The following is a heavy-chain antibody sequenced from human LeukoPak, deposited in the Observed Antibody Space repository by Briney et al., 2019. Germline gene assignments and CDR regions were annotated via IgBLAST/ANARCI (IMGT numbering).Heavy chain of an antibody. D-gene: IGHD3-22*01. CDR3: AREVVTDFDY. V-gene: IGHV3-7*01. J-gene: IGHJ4*02. Sequence: GGSLRLSFAASGFTFSTYWMSWVRQAPGKGLEWVANIKQDGSEKYYVDSVKGRFTISRDNAKNSFFLQMNSLRAEDTAVYYCAREVVTDFDYWGQGTLVTVSS. CDR2: IKQDGSEK. CDR1: GFTFSTYW.